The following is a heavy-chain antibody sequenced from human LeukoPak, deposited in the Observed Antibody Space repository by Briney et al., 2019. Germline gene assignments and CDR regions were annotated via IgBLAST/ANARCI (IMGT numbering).Heavy chain of an antibody. CDR3: ARAPLPVEADYYDSSGYFDY. CDR2: IYYSGST. D-gene: IGHD3-22*01. V-gene: IGHV4-59*12. Sequence: PSETLSLTCTVSGGSISSYYWSWIRQPPGKGLEWIGYIYYSGSTNYNPSLKSRVTISVDTSKNQFSLKLSSVTAADTAVYYCARAPLPVEADYYDSSGYFDYWGQGTLVTVSS. J-gene: IGHJ4*02. CDR1: GGSISSYY.